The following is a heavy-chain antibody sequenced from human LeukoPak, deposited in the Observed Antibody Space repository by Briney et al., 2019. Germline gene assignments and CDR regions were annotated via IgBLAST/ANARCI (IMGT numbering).Heavy chain of an antibody. J-gene: IGHJ4*02. D-gene: IGHD3-10*01. Sequence: SVKVSCKDSGGTFSSYAISWVRQAPGQGLEWMGGIIPIFGTANYAQKFQGRVTITTDESTSTAYMELSSLRSEDTAVYYCARGTMVRGVIITENWGQGTLVTVSS. CDR1: GGTFSSYA. CDR2: IIPIFGTA. V-gene: IGHV1-69*05. CDR3: ARGTMVRGVIITEN.